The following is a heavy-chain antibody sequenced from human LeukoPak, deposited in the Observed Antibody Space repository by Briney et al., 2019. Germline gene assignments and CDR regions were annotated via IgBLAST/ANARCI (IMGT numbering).Heavy chain of an antibody. V-gene: IGHV4-4*07. CDR1: GGSITSYY. CDR3: AGLNYGSLDY. Sequence: SETLSLTCTVSGGSITSYYLNWIRQPAGKGLEWIGRMYSSGSSNYNPSLKSRVTMSVDTSKNQFFLNLISVTAADTSVYYCAGLNYGSLDYWGQGILVTVSS. CDR2: MYSSGSS. J-gene: IGHJ4*02. D-gene: IGHD3-10*01.